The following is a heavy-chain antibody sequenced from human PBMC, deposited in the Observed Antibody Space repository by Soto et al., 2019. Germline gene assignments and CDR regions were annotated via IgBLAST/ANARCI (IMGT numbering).Heavy chain of an antibody. CDR2: IYPGDSDT. CDR1: GYSFTSYW. CDR3: ARLEKPPAPQLPLYRLDV. V-gene: IGHV5-51*01. D-gene: IGHD2-2*01. J-gene: IGHJ6*04. Sequence: PGESLKISCKGSGYSFTSYWIGWVRQIPGKGLAWMGIIYPGDSDTRYSPSFQGQVTISADKSISTAYLQWSILKASDTTMYYCARLEKPPAPQLPLYRLDVCGKGTTVTACS.